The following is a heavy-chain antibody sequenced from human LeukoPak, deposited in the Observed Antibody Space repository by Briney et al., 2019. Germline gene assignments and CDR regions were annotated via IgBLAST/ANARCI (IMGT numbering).Heavy chain of an antibody. J-gene: IGHJ4*02. CDR3: ARGMDFDY. CDR1: GGSISSYY. V-gene: IGHV4-59*01. D-gene: IGHD5-24*01. CDR2: IYYSGST. Sequence: SETLSLTCTVSGGSISSYYWSWIRQPPGKGLEWIGYIYYSGSTNYNPPHKSRVTMSVDTSKNQFSLRLNSVSAADTAVYYCARGMDFDYWGQGILVTVSS.